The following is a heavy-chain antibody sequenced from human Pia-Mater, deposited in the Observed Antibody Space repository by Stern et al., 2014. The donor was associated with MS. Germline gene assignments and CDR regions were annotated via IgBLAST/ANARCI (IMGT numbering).Heavy chain of an antibody. CDR2: ISTLFGTT. CDR1: GDSFSTIE. Sequence: QVQLVQSGAEVKKPGYSMKVSCQASGDSFSTIEISWGRQAPGQGLEWLGGISTLFGTTNYAQKVQGRVTIIADVSTSTVNMELVSLRLEDTAVYYCVRDQGGIAASWGQGTLVTVSS. J-gene: IGHJ4*02. D-gene: IGHD6-13*01. V-gene: IGHV1-69*01. CDR3: VRDQGGIAAS.